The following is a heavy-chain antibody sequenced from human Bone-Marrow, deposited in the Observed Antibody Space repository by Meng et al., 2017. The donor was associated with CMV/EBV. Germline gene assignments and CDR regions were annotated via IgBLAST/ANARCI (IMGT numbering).Heavy chain of an antibody. J-gene: IGHJ5*02. V-gene: IGHV1-2*02. Sequence: ASVKVSCKASGYTFTGYYMHWVRQAPGQGLEWMGWINPNSGGTNYAQKFQGRVTMTRDTSISTAYMELSSLRSEDTAVYYCARDGGLAGYNWFDPWGQGTLVTVSS. CDR3: ARDGGLAGYNWFDP. D-gene: IGHD2-15*01. CDR2: INPNSGGT. CDR1: GYTFTGYY.